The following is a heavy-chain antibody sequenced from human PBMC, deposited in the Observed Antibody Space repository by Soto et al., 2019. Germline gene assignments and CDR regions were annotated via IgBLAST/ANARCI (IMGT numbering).Heavy chain of an antibody. CDR3: ARQRTTVVTQAYFDH. CDR1: GGSIPSSSYY. Sequence: SETLSLTCTVSGGSIPSSSYYWGWIRQPPGKGLEWIGGIDYSGRSYYNPSLKSRVTMSVDTSKTQFSLTLNSVTAADAAVYYCARQRTTVVTQAYFDHWGQGTLVTVSS. CDR2: IDYSGRS. D-gene: IGHD4-17*01. V-gene: IGHV4-39*01. J-gene: IGHJ4*02.